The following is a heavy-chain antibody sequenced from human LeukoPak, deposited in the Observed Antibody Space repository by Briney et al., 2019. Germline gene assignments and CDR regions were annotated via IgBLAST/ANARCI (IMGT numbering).Heavy chain of an antibody. CDR1: GGSFSGYY. CDR3: ARGRRLLYDY. CDR2: INHSGST. J-gene: IGHJ4*02. D-gene: IGHD2-15*01. V-gene: IGHV4-34*01. Sequence: SGTLSLTCAVYGGSFSGYYWSWIRQPPGKGLEWIGEINHSGSTNYNPSLKSRVTISVDTSKNQFSLKLSSVTAADTAVYYCARGRRLLYDYWGQGALVTVSS.